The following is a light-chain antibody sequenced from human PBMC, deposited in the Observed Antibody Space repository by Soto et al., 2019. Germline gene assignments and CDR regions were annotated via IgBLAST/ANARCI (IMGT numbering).Light chain of an antibody. CDR1: SGHSGYI. V-gene: IGLV4-60*02. CDR2: LEGSGSY. CDR3: ETWDSNVWV. Sequence: QPVLTQSSSASASLGSSVKLTCTLSSGHSGYIIAWHQQQPGKAPRYLMKLEGSGSYNKGSGVPDRFSGSSSGADRYLTISNLQFEDEADYYCETWDSNVWVFGGGTKLTV. J-gene: IGLJ3*02.